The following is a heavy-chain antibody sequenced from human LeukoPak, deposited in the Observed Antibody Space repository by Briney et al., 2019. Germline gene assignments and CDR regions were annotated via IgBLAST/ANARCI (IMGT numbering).Heavy chain of an antibody. CDR2: IYYSGST. CDR1: GGSVSSGSYY. D-gene: IGHD6-13*01. V-gene: IGHV4-61*01. J-gene: IGHJ4*02. Sequence: SETLSLTCTVSGGSVSSGSYYWSWIRQPPGKGLEWIGYIYYSGSTNYSPSLKSRVTISVDTSKNQFSLKLSSVTAADTAVYYCHGWQQLAHFDYWGQGTLVTVSS. CDR3: HGWQQLAHFDY.